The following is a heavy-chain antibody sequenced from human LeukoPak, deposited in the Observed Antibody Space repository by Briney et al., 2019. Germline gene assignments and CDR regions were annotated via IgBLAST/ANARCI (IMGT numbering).Heavy chain of an antibody. CDR1: GYSFTSYW. CDR2: IYPGDSDT. V-gene: IGHV5-51*01. Sequence: GESLKISCKGSGYSFTSYWIGWVRQMPGKGLEWMGIIYPGDSDTRYSPSFQGQVTISADKSISTAYLQWSSLKASDTAMYYCARKGSSPLVVVTGAFDIWGQGTMVTVSS. D-gene: IGHD2-21*02. J-gene: IGHJ3*02. CDR3: ARKGSSPLVVVTGAFDI.